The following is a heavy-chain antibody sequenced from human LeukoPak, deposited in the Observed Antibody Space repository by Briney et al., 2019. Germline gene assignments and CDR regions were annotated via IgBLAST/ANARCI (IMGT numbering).Heavy chain of an antibody. D-gene: IGHD6-19*01. Sequence: PGGSLRLSCAASGFTFSDYYVSWIRQAPGKGLEWVSYISSSGSTIYYADSVKGRFTISRDNAKNSLYLQMNSLRAEDTAVYYCARALTGIAVANDYWGQGTLVTVSS. CDR2: ISSSGSTI. CDR3: ARALTGIAVANDY. J-gene: IGHJ4*02. CDR1: GFTFSDYY. V-gene: IGHV3-11*04.